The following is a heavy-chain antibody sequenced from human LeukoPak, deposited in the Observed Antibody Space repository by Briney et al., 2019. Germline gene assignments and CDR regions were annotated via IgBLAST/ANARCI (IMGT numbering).Heavy chain of an antibody. CDR3: ARAPSSGFLFDY. J-gene: IGHJ4*02. V-gene: IGHV3-43*02. CDR1: GFIFDDYS. D-gene: IGHD6-6*01. Sequence: PGGSLRLSCAASGFIFDDYSMHWVRHAPGKGLEWVSLISRDGGGTYYPDSVKGRFTISRDNSRSFLFLQMHSLRTEDTAFYYCARAPSSGFLFDYWGQGTLVTVSS. CDR2: ISRDGGGT.